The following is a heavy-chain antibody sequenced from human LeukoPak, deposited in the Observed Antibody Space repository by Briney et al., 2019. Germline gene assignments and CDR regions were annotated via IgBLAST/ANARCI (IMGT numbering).Heavy chain of an antibody. CDR1: GFTFSSYG. D-gene: IGHD3-10*01. Sequence: GGSLRLSCAASGFTFSSYGMHWVRQAPGKGLEWVAVIWYDGSNKYYADSVKGRFTISRDNSKNTLYLQMNSLRAEDTAVYYCARGPLWFGELLDYYYGMGVWGQGTTVTVSS. CDR2: IWYDGSNK. J-gene: IGHJ6*02. V-gene: IGHV3-33*01. CDR3: ARGPLWFGELLDYYYGMGV.